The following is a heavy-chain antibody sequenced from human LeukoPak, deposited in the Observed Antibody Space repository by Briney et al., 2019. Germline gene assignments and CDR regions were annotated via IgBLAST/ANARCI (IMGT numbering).Heavy chain of an antibody. J-gene: IGHJ1*01. D-gene: IGHD6-25*01. CDR3: ARSRGNLYFQH. V-gene: IGHV4-59*01. CDR1: GDSISSYY. Sequence: SETLSLTCTVSGDSISSYYWSWIRQSPEKGLERIGYIHYTGSTYYNPSLRSRVTISVDTSKNQFSLRLISVTAADTAIYYCARSRGNLYFQHWGQGTLVTVSS. CDR2: IHYTGST.